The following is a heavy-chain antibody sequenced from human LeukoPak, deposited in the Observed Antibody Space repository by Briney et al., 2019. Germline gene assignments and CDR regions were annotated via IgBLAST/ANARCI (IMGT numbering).Heavy chain of an antibody. CDR1: GFTFSSYD. J-gene: IGHJ5*02. Sequence: GGPLRLSCAASGFTFSSYDMTWVRQAPGRGLEWVSSIRPSGDNTYYGDSVKGRFTISRDTSKNTVYLQMNNMRVDDTAVYYCARVAGWHWFDPWGQGTLVTVSS. D-gene: IGHD6-19*01. CDR2: IRPSGDNT. CDR3: ARVAGWHWFDP. V-gene: IGHV3-23*01.